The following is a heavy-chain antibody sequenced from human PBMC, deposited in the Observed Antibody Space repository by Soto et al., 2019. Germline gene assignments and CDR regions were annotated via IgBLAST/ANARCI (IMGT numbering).Heavy chain of an antibody. CDR3: ARAPPSYYYDTTGNYYGLDV. CDR2: IYSSGTT. J-gene: IGHJ6*02. D-gene: IGHD3-22*01. V-gene: IGHV4-59*01. Sequence: WTWIRQPPGKGLEWIGYIYSSGTTNYNPSLKSRVTISADMSKIQFSLQLSSVTAADTAVYYCARAPPSYYYDTTGNYYGLDVWGQGTTVTVS.